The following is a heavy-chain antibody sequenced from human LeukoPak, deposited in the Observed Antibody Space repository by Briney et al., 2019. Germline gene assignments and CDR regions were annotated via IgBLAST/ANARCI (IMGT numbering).Heavy chain of an antibody. J-gene: IGHJ4*02. D-gene: IGHD6-19*01. CDR3: AKGICEDKLGGAGGGGGY. V-gene: IGHV3-9*01. CDR1: GFTFDDYA. CDR2: ISWNSGSI. Sequence: GRSLRLSCAASGFTFDDYAMHWVRQAPGKGLEWVSGISWNSGSIGYADSVKGRFTISRDNAKNSLYLQMNSLRAKDQALCYGAKGICEDKLGGAGGGGGYWGQGTLVTVSS.